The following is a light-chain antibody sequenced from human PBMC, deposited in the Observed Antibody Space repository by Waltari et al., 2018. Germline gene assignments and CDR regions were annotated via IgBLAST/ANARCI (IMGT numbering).Light chain of an antibody. V-gene: IGKV3-15*01. CDR1: QSVSSD. Sequence: EIVMTQSPATLSVSPGERATLSCTASQSVSSDLAWYQQKPGQAPRLLFCGASTRATGIPARFSGSGSGTDFTLSISSLQSEDFALYYCQQYNDWPKITFGQGTRLEIK. J-gene: IGKJ5*01. CDR3: QQYNDWPKIT. CDR2: GAS.